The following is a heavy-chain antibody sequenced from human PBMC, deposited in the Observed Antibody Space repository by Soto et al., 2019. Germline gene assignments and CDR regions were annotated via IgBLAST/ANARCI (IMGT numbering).Heavy chain of an antibody. V-gene: IGHV3-33*01. D-gene: IGHD2-21*01. Sequence: QVQLVESGGGVVQPGRSLRLSCAASEFTFRSYGMHWVRQAPGKGLEWVAAIWHDGRNEYYSDPVKGRFTISRDNSKNTLYLQMHDVRVEDTGVYYCARVPYRGRWLQSHDDCYFWGQWTMVTVS. CDR3: ARVPYRGRWLQSHDDCYF. CDR2: IWHDGRNE. J-gene: IGHJ3*01. CDR1: EFTFRSYG.